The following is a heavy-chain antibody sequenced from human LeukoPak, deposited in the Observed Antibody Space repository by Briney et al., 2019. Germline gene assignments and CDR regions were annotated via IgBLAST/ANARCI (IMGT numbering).Heavy chain of an antibody. CDR1: GFSLSGYW. CDR3: ARDPGNVGLAP. Sequence: PRGSLRLSCVASGFSLSGYWMYWVRQAPGKGLMYISRNNGDGSTTNYADVVKGRFTMSRDNVKNTLYLQMNSLRVEDTAVYYCARDPGNVGLAPWGQGTLVTVSS. CDR2: NNGDGSTT. J-gene: IGHJ5*02. V-gene: IGHV3-74*01. D-gene: IGHD1-14*01.